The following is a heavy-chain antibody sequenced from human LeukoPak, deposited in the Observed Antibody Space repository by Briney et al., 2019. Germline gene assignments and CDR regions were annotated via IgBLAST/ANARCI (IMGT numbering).Heavy chain of an antibody. V-gene: IGHV3-49*04. J-gene: IGHJ4*02. D-gene: IGHD2-2*01. Sequence: PGGSLRLSCTASGFTFGDYAMSWVRQAPGKGLEWVGFIRSKAYGGTTEYAASVKGRFTTSRDDSKSIAYLQMNSLKTEDTAVYYCTRGLIVVVPAAMDYWGQGTLVTVSS. CDR2: IRSKAYGGTT. CDR1: GFTFGDYA. CDR3: TRGLIVVVPAAMDY.